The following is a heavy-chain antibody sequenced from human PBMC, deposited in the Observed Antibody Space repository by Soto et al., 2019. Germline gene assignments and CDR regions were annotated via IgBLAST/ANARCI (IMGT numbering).Heavy chain of an antibody. CDR1: GYSFTSYW. CDR3: ARFLGIAVAGTGDAFDI. CDR2: IYPGDSDT. V-gene: IGHV5-51*01. Sequence: GESLKISCKGSGYSFTSYWIGWVRQMPGKGLEWMGIIYPGDSDTRYSPSFQGQVTISADKSISTAYLQWSSLKASDTAMYYRARFLGIAVAGTGDAFDIWGQGTMVTVSS. D-gene: IGHD6-19*01. J-gene: IGHJ3*02.